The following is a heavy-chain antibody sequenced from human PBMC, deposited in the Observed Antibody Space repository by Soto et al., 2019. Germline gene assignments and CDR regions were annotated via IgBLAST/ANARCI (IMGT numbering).Heavy chain of an antibody. CDR3: AKNMIDSSTDDYYFYYGMDV. Sequence: KGDRKAFGEAFSSYLISWRRQTNGQGLEWMGGIIPIFGTANYAQKFQGRVTITADESTSTAYMELSSLRSEDTAVYYCAKNMIDSSTDDYYFYYGMDVWGQGTTVTVSS. CDR1: GEAFSSYL. CDR2: IIPIFGTA. D-gene: IGHD6-13*01. V-gene: IGHV1-69*01. J-gene: IGHJ6*02.